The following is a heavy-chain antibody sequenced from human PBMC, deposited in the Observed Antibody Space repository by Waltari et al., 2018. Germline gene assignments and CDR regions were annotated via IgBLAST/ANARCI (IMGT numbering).Heavy chain of an antibody. V-gene: IGHV1-69*05. Sequence: QVQLVQSGAAVKKPGSSVKVSCKASGGTFSSYAISWVRQAPGQGLEWMGGIIPIFGTANYAQKFQGRVTITTDESTSTAYMELSSLRSEDTAVYYCARDELSAVVAGYYYYGMDVWGQGTTVTVSS. CDR3: ARDELSAVVAGYYYYGMDV. CDR1: GGTFSSYA. CDR2: IIPIFGTA. J-gene: IGHJ6*02. D-gene: IGHD2-15*01.